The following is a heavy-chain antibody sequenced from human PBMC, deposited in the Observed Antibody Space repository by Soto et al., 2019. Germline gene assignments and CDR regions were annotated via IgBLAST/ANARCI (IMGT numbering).Heavy chain of an antibody. CDR2: ISYGGDNK. J-gene: IGHJ4*02. Sequence: QVQLVESGGGVVQPGRSLRLPCAASRFIFSDYAMHWVRQAPGKGLEWVAVISYGGDNKYYAESVRGRFAISRDNLKNTLYLQMNSLNPEDTAVYHCAKARHSTSWYGVEADFWGQGTLVTVSS. CDR1: RFIFSDYA. CDR3: AKARHSTSWYGVEADF. D-gene: IGHD6-13*01. V-gene: IGHV3-30*09.